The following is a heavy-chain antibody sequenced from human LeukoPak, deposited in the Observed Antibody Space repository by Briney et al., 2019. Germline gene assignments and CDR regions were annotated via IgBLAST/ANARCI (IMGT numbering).Heavy chain of an antibody. J-gene: IGHJ4*02. CDR2: ISYSGST. V-gene: IGHV4-39*01. D-gene: IGHD6-19*01. CDR3: ARPLLYSSGWGYFDY. CDR1: GGSISSSSYY. Sequence: SETLSLTCTVSGGSISSSSYYWGWIHQPPGKGLEWIGSISYSGSTYYNPSLKSRVTISVDTSKNQFSLKLSSVTAADTAVYYCARPLLYSSGWGYFDYWGQGTLVTVSS.